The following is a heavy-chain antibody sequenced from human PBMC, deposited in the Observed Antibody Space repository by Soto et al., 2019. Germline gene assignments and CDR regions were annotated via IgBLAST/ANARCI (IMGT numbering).Heavy chain of an antibody. J-gene: IGHJ4*01. V-gene: IGHV4-38-2*02. CDR2: VYHNGFM. CDR1: GYSIRSGYY. CDR3: AALWFGELAFNY. Sequence: PSETLSLTCSVSGYSIRSGYYWSWVRQAPGKGLEWLGSVYHNGFMFHNPSFQSRVTISVDTSKNQFSLNLRSVTAADTAVYYCAALWFGELAFNYWGQGILVTVSS. D-gene: IGHD3-10*01.